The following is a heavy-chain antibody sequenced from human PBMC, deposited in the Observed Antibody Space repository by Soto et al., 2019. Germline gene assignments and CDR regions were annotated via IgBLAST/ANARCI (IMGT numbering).Heavy chain of an antibody. D-gene: IGHD6-13*01. CDR1: GGTFSSYA. J-gene: IGHJ4*02. CDR2: ILPIFGTA. Sequence: QVQLVQSGAEVKKPGSSVKVSCKASGGTFSSYAISWVRQAPGQGLEWMGGILPIFGTANYAQKFHGRVTMTRDPSIIAAHMGLRGLRSDDTAVYYCAGGGGGRWYSGDYWGQGTLVTVSS. CDR3: AGGGGGRWYSGDY. V-gene: IGHV1-69*01.